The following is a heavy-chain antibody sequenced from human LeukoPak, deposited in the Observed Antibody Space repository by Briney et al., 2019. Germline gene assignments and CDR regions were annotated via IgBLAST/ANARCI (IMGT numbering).Heavy chain of an antibody. CDR1: GGSFSGYY. V-gene: IGHV4-34*01. J-gene: IGHJ4*02. D-gene: IGHD4-23*01. CDR3: ARRSYGGNSGFDY. Sequence: SETLSLTCAVYGGSFSGYYWSWIRQPPGKGLEWIGSIYYSGSTYYNPSLKSRVTISVDTSKNQFSLKLSSVTAADTAVYYCARRSYGGNSGFDYWGQGTLVTVSS. CDR2: IYYSGST.